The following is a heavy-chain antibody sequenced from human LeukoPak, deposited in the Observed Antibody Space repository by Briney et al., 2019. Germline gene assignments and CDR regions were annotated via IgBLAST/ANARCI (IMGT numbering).Heavy chain of an antibody. CDR2: ISWNSGSI. V-gene: IGHV3-9*01. Sequence: GRSLRLSCAASGFTFDDYAMHWVRHAPGKGLEWVSGISWNSGSIGYADSVKGRFTISRDNSKNTLYLQMNSLRAEDTALYYCAKWAEGYCSGGSCYGSLDYWGQGTLVTVSS. CDR1: GFTFDDYA. D-gene: IGHD2-15*01. J-gene: IGHJ4*02. CDR3: AKWAEGYCSGGSCYGSLDY.